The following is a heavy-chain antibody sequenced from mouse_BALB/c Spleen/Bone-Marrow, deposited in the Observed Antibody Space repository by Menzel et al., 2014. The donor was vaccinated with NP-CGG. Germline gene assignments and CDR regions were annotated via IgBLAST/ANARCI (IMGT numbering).Heavy chain of an antibody. CDR2: IDPANGNT. D-gene: IGHD4-1*01. CDR3: ARWEYYAMDY. Sequence: VQLQQSGAELVKPGASVKLSCTASGFNIKDTYMHWVKQRPEQGLEWIGRIDPANGNTKYDPKSQGKATITVDTSSNTAYLQLSSLTSEDTAVYYCARWEYYAMDYWGQGTSVTVSS. CDR1: GFNIKDTY. J-gene: IGHJ4*01. V-gene: IGHV14-3*02.